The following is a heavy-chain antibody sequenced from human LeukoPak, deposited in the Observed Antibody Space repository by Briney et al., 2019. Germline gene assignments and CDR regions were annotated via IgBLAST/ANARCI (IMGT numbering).Heavy chain of an antibody. D-gene: IGHD3-10*01. CDR3: ARETPLEEYYFDY. Sequence: HPGGSLRLSCVVSTFTFSNYWMHWVRHAPGKGLAWVSRINSDGSSTNYADSVKGRFTISRDNSKNTLYLQMNSLRAEDTAVYYCARETPLEEYYFDYWGQGTLVTVSS. V-gene: IGHV3-74*01. CDR2: INSDGSST. CDR1: TFTFSNYW. J-gene: IGHJ4*02.